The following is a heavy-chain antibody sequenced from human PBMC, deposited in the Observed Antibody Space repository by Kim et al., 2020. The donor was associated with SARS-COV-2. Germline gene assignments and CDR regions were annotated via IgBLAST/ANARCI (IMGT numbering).Heavy chain of an antibody. V-gene: IGHV3-23*01. Sequence: GGSLRLSCAASGFTFSSYAMSWVRQAPGKGLEWVSAISGSGGSTYYADSVKGRFTISRDNSKNTLYLQMNSLRAEDTAVYYCAPWTHVEVVTAIRPPRSHYFDYWGQGTLVTVSS. D-gene: IGHD2-21*02. CDR2: ISGSGGST. CDR3: APWTHVEVVTAIRPPRSHYFDY. J-gene: IGHJ4*02. CDR1: GFTFSSYA.